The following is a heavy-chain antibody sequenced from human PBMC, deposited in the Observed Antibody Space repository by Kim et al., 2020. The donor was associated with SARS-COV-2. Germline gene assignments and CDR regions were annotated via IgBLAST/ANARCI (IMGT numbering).Heavy chain of an antibody. V-gene: IGHV4-39*07. CDR2: IYYSGST. J-gene: IGHJ4*02. Sequence: SETLSLTCTVSGGSISSSSYYWGWIRQPPGKGLEWIGSIYYSGSTYYNPSLKSRVTISVDTSKNQFSLKLSSVTAADTAVYYCARDRFEFGRRAVTGTTDYWGQGTLVTVSS. CDR1: GGSISSSSYY. D-gene: IGHD1-7*01. CDR3: ARDRFEFGRRAVTGTTDY.